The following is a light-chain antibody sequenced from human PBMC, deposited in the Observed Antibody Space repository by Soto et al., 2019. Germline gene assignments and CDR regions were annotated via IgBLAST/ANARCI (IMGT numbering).Light chain of an antibody. CDR2: EDS. CDR3: CSYAGGSTWL. CDR1: SADVGRYKL. V-gene: IGLV2-23*01. Sequence: QSVLTQPASVSGSPGQSITISCAGTSADVGRYKLVSWYQHYPGKGPKLLIYEDSQRHSGVSNRFSGSKSGNTASLTISGLQAEDEADYHCCSYAGGSTWLFGGGTKLTVL. J-gene: IGLJ3*02.